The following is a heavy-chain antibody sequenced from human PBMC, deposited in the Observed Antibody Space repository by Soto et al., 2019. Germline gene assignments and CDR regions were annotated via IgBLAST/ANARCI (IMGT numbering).Heavy chain of an antibody. CDR1: GGSFSGYY. CDR3: AAYMAANAFDI. Sequence: PSETLSLTCAVYGGSFSGYYWSWIRQPPGKGLEWIGEINHSGSTNYNPSLKSRVTISVDTSKNQFSLKLSSVTAADTAVYYGAAYMAANAFDIWGQGTMVTLSS. J-gene: IGHJ3*02. D-gene: IGHD2-21*01. V-gene: IGHV4-34*01. CDR2: INHSGST.